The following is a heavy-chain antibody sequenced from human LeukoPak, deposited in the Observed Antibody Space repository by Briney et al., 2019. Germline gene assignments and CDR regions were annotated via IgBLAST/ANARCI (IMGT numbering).Heavy chain of an antibody. CDR3: ARDAGYYYYGMDV. D-gene: IGHD1-14*01. CDR2: IQQDGSEK. J-gene: IGHJ6*02. V-gene: IGHV3-7*01. CDR1: RFTFSSYW. Sequence: GGSLRLSCAASRFTFSSYWMSWVRQAPGKGLEWVANIQQDGSEKYYVDSVKGRFTISRDNSKNTLYLQMNSLRPEDTAVYYCARDAGYYYYGMDVWGQGTTVTVSS.